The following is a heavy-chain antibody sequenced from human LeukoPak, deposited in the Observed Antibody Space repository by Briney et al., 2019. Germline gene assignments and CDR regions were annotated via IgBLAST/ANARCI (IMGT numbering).Heavy chain of an antibody. J-gene: IGHJ6*03. Sequence: SVNVSCEASRGPFNSYAISWVRQDPGQRLEWLRGIIPIFGTANYAQKFQGRVTITADESTSTAYMELCSLRSEDTAVYYCAKTIVVVPAASPYYYYMDVWGKGTTVTVSS. V-gene: IGHV1-69*13. CDR1: RGPFNSYA. CDR3: AKTIVVVPAASPYYYYMDV. D-gene: IGHD2-2*01. CDR2: IIPIFGTA.